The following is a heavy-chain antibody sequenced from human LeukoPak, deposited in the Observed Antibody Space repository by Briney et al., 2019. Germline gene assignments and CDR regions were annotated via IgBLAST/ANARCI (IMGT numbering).Heavy chain of an antibody. D-gene: IGHD3-9*01. CDR3: ARDMSYDILTGYHNPEYFQH. CDR1: GFTFSSYS. Sequence: PGGSLRLSCAASGFTFSSYSMNWVRQAPGKGLEWVSSISSSSSYIYYADSVKGRFTISRDNAKNSLYLQMNSLRAEDTAVYYCARDMSYDILTGYHNPEYFQHWGQGTLVTVSS. CDR2: ISSSSSYI. V-gene: IGHV3-21*01. J-gene: IGHJ1*01.